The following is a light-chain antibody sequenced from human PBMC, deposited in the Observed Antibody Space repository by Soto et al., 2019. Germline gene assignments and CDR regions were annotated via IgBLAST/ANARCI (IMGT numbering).Light chain of an antibody. CDR2: ETS. V-gene: IGKV3-11*01. CDR1: QSVGFY. CDR3: QLRSNWPPVWT. J-gene: IGKJ1*01. Sequence: EIVLTQSPATLSLSPGERATLSCRASQSVGFYLAWYQQKPGQAPRLLIYETSSRASGILARFSGSGSGTDFTLTISSLEPEDFALYYCQLRSNWPPVWTFGQGTKVEIK.